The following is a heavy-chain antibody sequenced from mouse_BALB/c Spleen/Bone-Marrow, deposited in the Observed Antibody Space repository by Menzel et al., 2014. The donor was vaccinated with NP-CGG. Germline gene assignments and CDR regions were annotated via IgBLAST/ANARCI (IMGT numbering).Heavy chain of an antibody. D-gene: IGHD1-1*01. CDR3: ARDTYGRDY. V-gene: IGHV7-3*02. J-gene: IGHJ2*01. CDR2: IRNKANGYTT. CDR1: YFTFTDYY. Sequence: EVQGVESGGGLVQPGGSLRLSCATSYFTFTDYYMSWVRPPPGKALEWLGFIRNKANGYTTEYSASVKGRFTISRDNSQSILYLQMNTLRAEDSATYYCARDTYGRDYWGQGTTLTVSS.